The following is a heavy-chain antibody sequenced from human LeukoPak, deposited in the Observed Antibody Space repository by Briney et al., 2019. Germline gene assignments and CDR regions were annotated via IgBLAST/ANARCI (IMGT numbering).Heavy chain of an antibody. CDR1: GYSFSTYW. CDR3: ARRYYGLWSGYYSSYYFDY. D-gene: IGHD3-3*01. V-gene: IGHV5-51*01. Sequence: GESLKISCKGSGYSFSTYWIGWVRQMPGKGLEWMGIIYPGDSDSRYSPSFQGQVTISADKSISTTYLQWSSLKASDTAMYYCARRYYGLWSGYYSSYYFDYWGQGTLVTVSS. J-gene: IGHJ4*02. CDR2: IYPGDSDS.